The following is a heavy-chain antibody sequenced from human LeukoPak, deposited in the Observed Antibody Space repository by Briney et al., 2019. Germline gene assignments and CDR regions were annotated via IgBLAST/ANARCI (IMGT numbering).Heavy chain of an antibody. D-gene: IGHD3-22*01. Sequence: SETLSLTCTVSGGSISSGDYYWSWIRQPPGKGLEWIGYIYYSGSTYYNPSLKSRVTISVDTSKNQFSLKLSSVTAADTAVYYCARSYYYGSSGYDPFDYWGQGTLVTVSS. CDR1: GGSISSGDYY. V-gene: IGHV4-30-4*01. CDR2: IYYSGST. CDR3: ARSYYYGSSGYDPFDY. J-gene: IGHJ4*02.